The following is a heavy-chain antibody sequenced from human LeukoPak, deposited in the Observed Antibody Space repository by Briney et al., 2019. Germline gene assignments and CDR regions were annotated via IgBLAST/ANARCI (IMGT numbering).Heavy chain of an antibody. V-gene: IGHV3-23*01. CDR2: IRGGGQSA. CDR3: ARDPNGDYVGAFDM. D-gene: IGHD4-17*01. CDR1: GFTFSTYA. J-gene: IGHJ3*02. Sequence: RGSLRLSCTASGFTFSTYAMTWVRQAPGKGLEWVSSIRGGGQSAFYADSVRGRFTISRDNSKNTLFLQMTSLRAEDTAVYYCARDPNGDYVGAFDMWGPGTMVTVSS.